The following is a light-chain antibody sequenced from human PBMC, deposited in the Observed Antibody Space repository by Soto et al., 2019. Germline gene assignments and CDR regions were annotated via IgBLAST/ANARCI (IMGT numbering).Light chain of an antibody. CDR3: ETWYSNTHKV. CDR2: LDRSGSY. Sequence: QLVLTQSSSASASLGSSVKLTCILSSGHSTYIIAWHQQQPGKAPRFLMTLDRSGSYNRGSGVPDRFSGSSSGADRYLTISNLQFEDEGDYYCETWYSNTHKVFGGGSKLTVL. V-gene: IGLV4-60*02. J-gene: IGLJ3*02. CDR1: SGHSTYI.